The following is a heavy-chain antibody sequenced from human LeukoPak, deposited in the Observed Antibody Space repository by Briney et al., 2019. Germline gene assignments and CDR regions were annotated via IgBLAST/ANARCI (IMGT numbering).Heavy chain of an antibody. D-gene: IGHD6-19*01. Sequence: GGSLTLSCSASGFTFSSYAMHWVRQAPGKGLEYVSAISSSGDSTYYADSVKGRFTISRDNSKNTLYLQMSSLRPEDAAVYYCVKDGMAVAGTAPLDYWGLGILVTVSS. CDR2: ISSSGDST. CDR1: GFTFSSYA. V-gene: IGHV3-64D*08. CDR3: VKDGMAVAGTAPLDY. J-gene: IGHJ4*02.